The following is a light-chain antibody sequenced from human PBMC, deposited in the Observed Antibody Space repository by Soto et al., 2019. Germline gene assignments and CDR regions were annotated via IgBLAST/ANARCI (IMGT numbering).Light chain of an antibody. J-gene: IGLJ1*01. V-gene: IGLV2-14*01. CDR3: SSYTTNNSPHV. CDR1: SSDVGGFNH. Sequence: QSALAQPASVSGSPGQSITISCTGTSSDVGGFNHVSWYQQYPGKAPKLIIYEVSNRPSGVSSRFSGSKSGNTASLIISGLQAEDEADYYCSSYTTNNSPHVFGAGTKVTVL. CDR2: EVS.